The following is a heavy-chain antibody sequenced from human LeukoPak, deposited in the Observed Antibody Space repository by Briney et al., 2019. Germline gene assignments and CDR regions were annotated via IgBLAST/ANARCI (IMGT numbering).Heavy chain of an antibody. J-gene: IGHJ3*02. CDR3: ARVSRDAFDI. CDR1: GGSISSGSYY. V-gene: IGHV4-61*02. Sequence: SETLSLTCTVSGGSISSGSYYWSWIRRPAGKGLEWIGRIYTSGSTNYNPSLKSRVTISVDTSKNQFSLKLSSVTAADTAVYYCARVSRDAFDIWGQGTMVTVSS. CDR2: IYTSGST.